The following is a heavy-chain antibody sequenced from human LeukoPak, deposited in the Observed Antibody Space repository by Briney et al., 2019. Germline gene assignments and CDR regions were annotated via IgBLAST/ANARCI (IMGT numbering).Heavy chain of an antibody. Sequence: GGSLRLSCAASGFTFSDYYMSWIRQAPGKGLEWVPYISSSGNSIYYADSVKGRITISRDNAKNSLYLQMNSLRAEDTAVYYCARDRYYDSSGYSLYWGQGTLVTVSS. V-gene: IGHV3-11*04. CDR1: GFTFSDYY. D-gene: IGHD3-22*01. CDR2: ISSSGNSI. CDR3: ARDRYYDSSGYSLY. J-gene: IGHJ4*02.